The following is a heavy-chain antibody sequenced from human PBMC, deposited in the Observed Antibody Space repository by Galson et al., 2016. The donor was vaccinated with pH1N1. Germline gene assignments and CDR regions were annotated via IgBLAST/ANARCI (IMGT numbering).Heavy chain of an antibody. CDR2: IYTSGST. CDR3: ARRGIGEFLYYFDS. V-gene: IGHV4-61*09. J-gene: IGHJ4*02. Sequence: TLSLTCTVSGGSISSGSYYWSWIRQPAGKGLEWIGYIYTSGSTNYNPSLKSQVTISVDTSKNQFSLKLSSVTAADTAVDYCARRGIGEFLYYFDSWGQGTLVTVSS. D-gene: IGHD3-10*01. CDR1: GGSISSGSYY.